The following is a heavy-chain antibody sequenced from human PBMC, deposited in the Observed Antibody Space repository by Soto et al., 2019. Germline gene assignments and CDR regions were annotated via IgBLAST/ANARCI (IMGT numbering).Heavy chain of an antibody. CDR1: GASINSGGYY. CDR2: IYFTGNT. Sequence: SETLSLTCTVSGASINSGGYYWNWVRLLPGRGLEWIGYIYFTGNTYYNPSLESRVTISLDTPQNQFSLELNSVSAADTAVYYCVSGDAWGVPLAYSGQGALVTVS. D-gene: IGHD2-21*02. J-gene: IGHJ4*02. V-gene: IGHV4-31*03. CDR3: VSGDAWGVPLAY.